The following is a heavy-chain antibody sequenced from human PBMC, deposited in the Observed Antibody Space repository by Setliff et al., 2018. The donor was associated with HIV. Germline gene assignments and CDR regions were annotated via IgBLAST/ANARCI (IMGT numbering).Heavy chain of an antibody. CDR2: VNRGRRT. D-gene: IGHD3-22*01. CDR1: GGSFSDYY. J-gene: IGHJ4*02. CDR3: AREIPYSYGGRGHPL. V-gene: IGHV4-34*01. Sequence: LSLTCALYGGSFSDYYWSWIRQPPGMGLEWIGEVNRGRRTNYNSSLKSRVTISIDTSRNQFSLTVSSVTAADTAVYYCAREIPYSYGGRGHPLWGQETLVTVSS.